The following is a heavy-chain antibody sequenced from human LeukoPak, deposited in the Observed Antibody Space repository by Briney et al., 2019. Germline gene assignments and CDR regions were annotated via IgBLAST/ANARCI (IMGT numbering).Heavy chain of an antibody. CDR1: GGALGSYS. V-gene: IGHV1-69*13. J-gene: IGHJ5*02. D-gene: IGHD5-18*01. CDR3: ARDRGHCDTARCYINWFDP. CDR2: IVPTFETA. Sequence: SVKVSCKTAGGALGSYSISWVRQAPGQGLEWMGGIVPTFETANYAQKFQDRFTITADESTDTVYMELISLTSEDTAVYYCARDRGHCDTARCYINWFDPWGQGTLVTVSP.